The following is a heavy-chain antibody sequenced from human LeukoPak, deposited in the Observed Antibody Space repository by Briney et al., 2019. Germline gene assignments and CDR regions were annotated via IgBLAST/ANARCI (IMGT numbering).Heavy chain of an antibody. J-gene: IGHJ4*02. V-gene: IGHV3-30*02. CDR1: GFTFNSYG. CDR2: IRYDGSNK. CDR3: AKVHHYYGSGQGIIDGHYSDY. D-gene: IGHD3-10*01. Sequence: PGGSLRLSCAASGFTFNSYGMHWVRQAPGKGLEWVAFIRYDGSNKYYADSVKGRFTISRDNSKNTLYLQMNSLRTEDTAVYYCAKVHHYYGSGQGIIDGHYSDYWGQGTLVTVSS.